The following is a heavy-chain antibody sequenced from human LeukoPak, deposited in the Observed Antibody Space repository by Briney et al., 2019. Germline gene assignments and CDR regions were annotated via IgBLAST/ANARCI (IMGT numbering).Heavy chain of an antibody. CDR2: INHSGST. Sequence: SETLSLTCAVYGGSFSGYYWSWIRQPPGEGLEWIGEINHSGSTNYNPSLKSRVTISVDTSKNQFSLKLSSVTAADTAVYYCARGKWQSVIDYWGQGTLVTVSS. CDR3: ARGKWQSVIDY. D-gene: IGHD5-12*01. V-gene: IGHV4-34*01. J-gene: IGHJ4*02. CDR1: GGSFSGYY.